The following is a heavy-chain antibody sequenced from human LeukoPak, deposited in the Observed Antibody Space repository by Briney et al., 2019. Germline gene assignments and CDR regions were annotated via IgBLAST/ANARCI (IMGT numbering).Heavy chain of an antibody. Sequence: PSETLSLTCTVSGGSISPHYWTWIRQTPGKGLEWIGYVYYNGLTSYNASLRSRLILSVDTARNQVSLKLTSVPAADTAVYYCTRERSTVTFDYWGQGTLVTVSS. CDR2: VYYNGLT. CDR3: TRERSTVTFDY. D-gene: IGHD4-17*01. V-gene: IGHV4-59*11. J-gene: IGHJ4*02. CDR1: GGSISPHY.